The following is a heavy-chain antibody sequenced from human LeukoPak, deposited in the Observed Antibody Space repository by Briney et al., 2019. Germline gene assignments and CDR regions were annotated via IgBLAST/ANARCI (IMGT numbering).Heavy chain of an antibody. J-gene: IGHJ4*02. CDR3: ARDYDSSGFSHEILDY. Sequence: PGGSLRLSCAASGFTFSSYSMNWVRQAPGKGLEWVSSISSSSSYIYYADSVKGRFTISRDNAKNSLYLQMNSLRAEDTAVYCCARDYDSSGFSHEILDYWGQGTLVTVSS. CDR1: GFTFSSYS. CDR2: ISSSSSYI. D-gene: IGHD3-22*01. V-gene: IGHV3-21*01.